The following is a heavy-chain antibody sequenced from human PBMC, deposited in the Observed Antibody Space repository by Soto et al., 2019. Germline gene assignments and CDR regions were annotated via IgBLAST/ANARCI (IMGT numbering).Heavy chain of an antibody. CDR1: GYSFTSYW. CDR3: ARLGIGYCSSTSCYDVAFDI. Sequence: GESLKISCKGSGYSFTSYWISWVRQMPGKGLEWVGRIDPSESYTNYSPSFQGHVTISADKSISTAYLQWSSLKASDTAMYYCARLGIGYCSSTSCYDVAFDIWGQGTMVTVSS. CDR2: IDPSESYT. J-gene: IGHJ3*02. D-gene: IGHD2-2*01. V-gene: IGHV5-10-1*01.